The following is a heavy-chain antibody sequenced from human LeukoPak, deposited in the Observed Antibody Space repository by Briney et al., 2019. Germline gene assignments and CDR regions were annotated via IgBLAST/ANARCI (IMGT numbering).Heavy chain of an antibody. V-gene: IGHV3-66*01. D-gene: IGHD4-17*01. CDR2: IYSGGST. J-gene: IGHJ6*02. Sequence: GGSLRLSCAASGFTVSSNYMSWVHQAPGKGLGWVSVIYSGGSTYYADSVKGRFTISRDNSKNTLYLQMNSLRAEDTAVYYCARETTVLGLDVWGQGTTVTVYS. CDR1: GFTVSSNY. CDR3: ARETTVLGLDV.